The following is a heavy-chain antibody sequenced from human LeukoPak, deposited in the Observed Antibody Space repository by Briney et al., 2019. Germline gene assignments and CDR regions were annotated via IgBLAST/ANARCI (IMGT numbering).Heavy chain of an antibody. D-gene: IGHD2-2*01. CDR3: ARELGYCSSTSCFLDP. CDR2: FYTSGSP. Sequence: SSHTLTLTCTVSGGPISRCSYYWSWIRKPAAKGLESIGRFYTSGSPNYIPSLKSRVTISVDTYKNQCSLKLSSVTAADTAVYYCARELGYCSSTSCFLDPWGQGTLVTVSS. CDR1: GGPISRCSYY. V-gene: IGHV4-61*02. J-gene: IGHJ5*02.